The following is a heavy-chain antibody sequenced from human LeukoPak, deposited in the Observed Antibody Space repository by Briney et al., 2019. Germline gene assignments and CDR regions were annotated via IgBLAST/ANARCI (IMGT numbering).Heavy chain of an antibody. Sequence: SETLSLTCTVSGGSISNYYWSWIRQPPGKGLEWIGYIFYSGSTNYNPSLKSRVTTSVDTSKNQFSLNLNSVTAADTAVYYCAGAGSWTGYFDYWGQGTLVTVSS. J-gene: IGHJ4*02. CDR3: AGAGSWTGYFDY. CDR2: IFYSGST. V-gene: IGHV4-59*01. CDR1: GGSISNYY. D-gene: IGHD6-13*01.